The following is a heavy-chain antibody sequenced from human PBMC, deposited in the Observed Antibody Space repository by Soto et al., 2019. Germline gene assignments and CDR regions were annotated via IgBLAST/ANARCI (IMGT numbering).Heavy chain of an antibody. J-gene: IGHJ4*02. CDR3: AREQQLSTNFDY. Sequence: QVQLVESGGGVVQPGRSLRLSCAASGFTFSSYGMHWVRQAPGKGLEWVSVIWYDGSNKYYSDSVKGRFTIPRDNSRNTLYLQMNCLRAEDTAVYYCAREQQLSTNFDYWGQGTLVTVSS. CDR2: IWYDGSNK. D-gene: IGHD6-13*01. V-gene: IGHV3-33*01. CDR1: GFTFSSYG.